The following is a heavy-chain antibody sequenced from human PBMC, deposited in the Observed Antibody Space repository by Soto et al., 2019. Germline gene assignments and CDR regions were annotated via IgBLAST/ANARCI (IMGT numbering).Heavy chain of an antibody. Sequence: EVQLVESGGGLVQPGGSLRLSCAASGFTFSSHDMHWVRQATGKGLEWVSAIDTAGDTYYPDSVQGRFTISRENAKNSLYIQMNSLGAGDTAVYYWAGEIPGPRGYCGLDVWGQGTAVTVSS. CDR2: IDTAGDT. J-gene: IGHJ6*02. CDR1: GFTFSSHD. D-gene: IGHD2-2*01. V-gene: IGHV3-13*01. CDR3: AGEIPGPRGYCGLDV.